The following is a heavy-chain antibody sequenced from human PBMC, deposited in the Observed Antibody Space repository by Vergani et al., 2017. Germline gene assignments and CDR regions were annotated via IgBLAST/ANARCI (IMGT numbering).Heavy chain of an antibody. Sequence: QVQLVQSGAEVKKPGASVKVSCKASGYTFTSYDINWVRQATGQGLEWMGWMNPNSGNTGYAQKFQGRVTMTRNTSISTAYMELSSLISEDTAVYYCARAHCSSTSCYDWFDPWGQGTLVTVSS. V-gene: IGHV1-8*01. J-gene: IGHJ5*02. CDR3: ARAHCSSTSCYDWFDP. D-gene: IGHD2-2*01. CDR2: MNPNSGNT. CDR1: GYTFTSYD.